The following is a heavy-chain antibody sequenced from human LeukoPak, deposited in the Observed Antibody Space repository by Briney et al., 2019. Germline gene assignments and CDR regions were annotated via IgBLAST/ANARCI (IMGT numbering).Heavy chain of an antibody. J-gene: IGHJ4*02. V-gene: IGHV3-21*01. CDR3: ARDGEVGATRTHFDY. D-gene: IGHD1-26*01. CDR1: GFTFSSYS. CDR2: ISSSSSYI. Sequence: GGSLRLSCAASGFTFSSYSMNWVRQAPGKGLEWVSSISSSSSYIYYADSVKGRFTISRDNAKNSLYLQMNSLRAEDTAVYYCARDGEVGATRTHFDYWGQGTLVTVSS.